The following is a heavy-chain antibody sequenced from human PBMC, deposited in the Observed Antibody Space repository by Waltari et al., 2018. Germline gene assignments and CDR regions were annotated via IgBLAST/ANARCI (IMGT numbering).Heavy chain of an antibody. CDR1: GAYFASRSPY. V-gene: IGHV4-39*07. CDR2: IYYSGST. J-gene: IGHJ4*02. CDR3: ARTAYDHLTGYPTLDH. Sequence: QVQLQESGPGLVKPSETLSLTCSVSGAYFASRSPYWRWVRQPPGKGLEWIGSIYYSGSTYYNPSLKSRVNMSVDTANYQFSLKVTSVTAADTAIYYCARTAYDHLTGYPTLDHWGQGILVTVSS. D-gene: IGHD3-9*01.